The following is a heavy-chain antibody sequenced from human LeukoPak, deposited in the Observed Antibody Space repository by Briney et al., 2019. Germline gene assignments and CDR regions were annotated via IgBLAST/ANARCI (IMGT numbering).Heavy chain of an antibody. J-gene: IGHJ4*02. CDR1: GFTFSSYA. CDR3: AKDRWELLGGLGY. CDR2: ISGSGGST. Sequence: GGSLRLSCAASGFTFSSYAMSWVRQAPGKGLEWVSAISGSGGSTYYADSVKGRFTISRDNSKNTLYPQMNSLRAEDTAVYYCAKDRWELLGGLGYWGQGTLVTVSS. D-gene: IGHD1-26*01. V-gene: IGHV3-23*01.